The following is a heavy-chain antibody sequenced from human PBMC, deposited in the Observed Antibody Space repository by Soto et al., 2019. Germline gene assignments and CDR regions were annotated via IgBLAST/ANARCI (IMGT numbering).Heavy chain of an antibody. Sequence: CPAWRLCICKLSMNYYRQAPGKGLEWVAVISYDGSNKYYADSVKGRFTISRDNSKNTLYLQMNSLRAEDTAVYYCARDGQVGATTCSDYWGQGTLVTVSS. CDR2: ISYDGSNK. J-gene: IGHJ4*02. D-gene: IGHD1-26*01. CDR1: RLCICKLS. V-gene: IGHV3-30-3*01. CDR3: ARDGQVGATTCSDY.